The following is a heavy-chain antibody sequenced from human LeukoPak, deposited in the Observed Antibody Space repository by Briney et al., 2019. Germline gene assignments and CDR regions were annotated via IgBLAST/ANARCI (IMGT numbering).Heavy chain of an antibody. CDR2: ISSSSSYI. CDR3: ARDFDYGDYGVNYFDY. CDR1: GFTFSSYS. Sequence: PGGSLRLSCAASGFTFSSYSMNWVRRAQGKGLEWVSSISSSSSYIYYADSVKGRFTISRDNAKNSLYLQMNSLRAEDTAVYYCARDFDYGDYGVNYFDYWGQGTLVTVSS. D-gene: IGHD4-17*01. V-gene: IGHV3-21*01. J-gene: IGHJ4*02.